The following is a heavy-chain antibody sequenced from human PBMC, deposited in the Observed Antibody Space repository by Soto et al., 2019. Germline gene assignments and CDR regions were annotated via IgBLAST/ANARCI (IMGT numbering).Heavy chain of an antibody. D-gene: IGHD5-12*01. V-gene: IGHV4-39*01. CDR1: GGSISSSSYY. Sequence: QLQLQESGPGLVKPSETLSLTCTVSGGSISSSSYYWGWIRQPPGKGLEWFGSIDYSGSTYYNPSLESRVAMSVDTSKNQFSLRLTSVTAADTAVYYCARHVSVSGYEYYFDQWGQGTLVTVSS. CDR3: ARHVSVSGYEYYFDQ. J-gene: IGHJ4*02. CDR2: IDYSGST.